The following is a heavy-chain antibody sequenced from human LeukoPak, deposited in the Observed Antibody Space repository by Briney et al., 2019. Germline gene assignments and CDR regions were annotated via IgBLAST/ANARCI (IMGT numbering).Heavy chain of an antibody. Sequence: GRSLRLSCAASGFTFSSYAMHWVRQAPGKGLGWVAVISYDGSNKYYADSVKGRFTISRDNSKNTLYLQMSSLKVEDTAIYYCARDPATVTSCFDCWGQGTLVTVSS. J-gene: IGHJ4*02. D-gene: IGHD4-17*01. CDR3: ARDPATVTSCFDC. V-gene: IGHV3-30*04. CDR2: ISYDGSNK. CDR1: GFTFSSYA.